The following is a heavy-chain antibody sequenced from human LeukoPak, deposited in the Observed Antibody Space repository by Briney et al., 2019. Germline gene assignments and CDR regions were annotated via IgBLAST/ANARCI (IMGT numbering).Heavy chain of an antibody. Sequence: GGSLRLSCAASGFTVSSNYRSWVRQAPGKGPEWVGFIRSKAYGGTTEYAASVKGRFTISRDDYKSITYLQMNSMKTEDTAVYYCTRDIWRFGELRFRYYYYYYMDVWGKGTTVTISS. D-gene: IGHD3-10*01. V-gene: IGHV3-71*01. CDR1: GFTVSSNY. J-gene: IGHJ6*03. CDR2: IRSKAYGGTT. CDR3: TRDIWRFGELRFRYYYYYYMDV.